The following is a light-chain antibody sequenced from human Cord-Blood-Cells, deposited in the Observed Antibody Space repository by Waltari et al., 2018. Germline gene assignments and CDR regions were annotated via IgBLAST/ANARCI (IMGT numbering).Light chain of an antibody. V-gene: IGLV2-14*01. CDR3: SSYTSSSTYV. CDR1: SRDVGGYNY. CDR2: DVS. J-gene: IGLJ1*01. Sequence: QSALTQPRSVSGSPGQSVTISCTGTSRDVGGYNYGPWYQQHPGKAPKLMIYDVSKRPSGVSNRFSGSKSGNTASLTISGLQAEDEADYYCSSYTSSSTYVFGTGTKVTVL.